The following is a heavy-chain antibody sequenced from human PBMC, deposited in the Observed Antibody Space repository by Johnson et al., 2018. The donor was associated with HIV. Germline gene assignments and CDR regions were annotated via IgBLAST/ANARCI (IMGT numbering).Heavy chain of an antibody. J-gene: IGHJ3*01. CDR2: RRYDGSNK. Sequence: QVHLVESVGGVAQPGGSLRLSCAASGFTFSSYGMLWVRQAPGKGLEWVAFRRYDGSNKYYADSVRGRFTISRDSSQNTLYLQMNNLRAEDTGVYYCTTGDCGGGSGSCHAFDFWGQGTMVTVSS. D-gene: IGHD2-21*01. CDR1: GFTFSSYG. CDR3: TTGDCGGGSGSCHAFDF. V-gene: IGHV3-30*02.